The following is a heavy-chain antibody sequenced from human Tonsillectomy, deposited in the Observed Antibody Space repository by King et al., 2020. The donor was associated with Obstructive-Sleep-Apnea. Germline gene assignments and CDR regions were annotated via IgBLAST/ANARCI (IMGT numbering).Heavy chain of an antibody. V-gene: IGHV3-21*01. Sequence: VQLVESGGGLVKPGGSLRLSCAASGFTFSSYSMNWVRQAPGKGLEWVSSISGSSTYIYYADSLKGRFTISRDNAKNSLSLQMNSLRAEDTAVYYCARDLSWYFDLWGRGTLVTVSS. CDR2: ISGSSTYI. CDR3: ARDLSWYFDL. CDR1: GFTFSSYS. J-gene: IGHJ2*01.